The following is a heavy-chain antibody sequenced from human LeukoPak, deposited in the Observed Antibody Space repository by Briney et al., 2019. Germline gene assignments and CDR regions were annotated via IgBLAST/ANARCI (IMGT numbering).Heavy chain of an antibody. CDR2: IFHSGST. CDR3: AKGDIPNWFDP. CDR1: GGSISSQNW. V-gene: IGHV4-4*02. Sequence: SETLSLTCAVSGGSISSQNWWSGVRQPPGKGLDGSGEIFHSGSTHYNPSFTSRVTISVEKSKNQFSLYTSYATAADTAVYYCAKGDIPNWFDPWGQGTLVTVSS. D-gene: IGHD2-2*02. J-gene: IGHJ5*02.